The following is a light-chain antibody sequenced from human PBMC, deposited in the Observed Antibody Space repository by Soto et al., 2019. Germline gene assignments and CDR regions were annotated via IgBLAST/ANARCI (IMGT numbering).Light chain of an antibody. J-gene: IGKJ2*01. CDR3: QYYNNWPFT. Sequence: EIVMTQSPGTLSVSPGERATLSCRASQSVSSNLAWYQQKPGQAPTLLIYGSSARATGISARFSGSRTGTEFTLTISGLQYEDFAVYYCQYYNNWPFTFGQGTKLEI. CDR1: QSVSSN. CDR2: GSS. V-gene: IGKV3-15*01.